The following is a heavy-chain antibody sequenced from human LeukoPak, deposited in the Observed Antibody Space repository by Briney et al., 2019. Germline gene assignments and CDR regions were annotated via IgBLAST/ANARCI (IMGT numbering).Heavy chain of an antibody. J-gene: IGHJ4*02. CDR1: GYSISSGYY. CDR2: IYYSGST. V-gene: IGHV4-61*01. Sequence: SETLSLTCTVSGYSISSGYYWSWIRQPPGKGLEWIGYIYYSGSTNYNPSLKSRVTISVDTSRNQFSLKLSSVTAADTAVYYCARGLWWLPDYWGQGTLVTVSS. D-gene: IGHD4/OR15-4a*01. CDR3: ARGLWWLPDY.